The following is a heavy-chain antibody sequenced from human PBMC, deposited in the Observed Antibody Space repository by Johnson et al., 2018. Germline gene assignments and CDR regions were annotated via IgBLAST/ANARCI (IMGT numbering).Heavy chain of an antibody. J-gene: IGHJ6*03. CDR2: IIPIFGTA. D-gene: IGHD6-19*01. CDR1: GGTFSSYA. Sequence: QVQLVQSGAEVKKPGSSVKVSCKASGGTFSSYAISWVRQAPGQGLEWMGGIIPIFGTANYAQKFQGRVTITADESTSTAYMELSSLRSEDPAVYYCAKDMGSSGWYTYYYYYYMDVWGKGTTVTVSS. V-gene: IGHV1-69*12. CDR3: AKDMGSSGWYTYYYYYYMDV.